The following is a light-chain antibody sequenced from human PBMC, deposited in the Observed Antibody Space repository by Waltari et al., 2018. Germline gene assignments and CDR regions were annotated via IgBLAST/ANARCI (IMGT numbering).Light chain of an antibody. CDR3: QQYYTTPIT. V-gene: IGKV4-1*01. Sequence: DIVLTQSPDSLAVSLGERAPINCKSSQSVLYSSNNKTYLAWYQQKPGQPPKLLIYWASTREAGVPDRFSGSGSGTDFTLTISSLQAEDVAVYYCQQYYTTPITFGQGTRLEIK. CDR1: QSVLYSSNNKTY. CDR2: WAS. J-gene: IGKJ5*01.